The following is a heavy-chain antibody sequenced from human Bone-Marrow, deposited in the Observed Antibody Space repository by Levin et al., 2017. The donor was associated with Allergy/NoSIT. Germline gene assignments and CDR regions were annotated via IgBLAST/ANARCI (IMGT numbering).Heavy chain of an antibody. CDR1: GFSLNTSGMC. Sequence: SGPTLVKPTQTLTLTCTFSGFSLNTSGMCVSWIRQPPGKALEWLARIDWDDDKYYSTSLKSRLTISKDSSKTQVVLTMTNMDPVDTATYYCARASMYSTGDRAFDIWGQGTVVTVSS. CDR3: ARASMYSTGDRAFDI. V-gene: IGHV2-70*11. J-gene: IGHJ3*02. CDR2: IDWDDDK. D-gene: IGHD6-19*01.